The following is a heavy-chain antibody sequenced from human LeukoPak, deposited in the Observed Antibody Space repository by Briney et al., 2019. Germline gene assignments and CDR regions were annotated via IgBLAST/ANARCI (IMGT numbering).Heavy chain of an antibody. CDR2: MNPSSGNT. J-gene: IGHJ4*02. CDR1: VYTFTSYD. V-gene: IGHV1-8*01. D-gene: IGHD2-2*01. Sequence: ASVTVSCKASVYTFTSYDINWVRQAPGHGLEWMGWMNPSSGNTGYAQKFRGRVTMTRNTSISTAYMELSSLRSEDTAVYYCARGLPAVDYWGEGTLVTVSS. CDR3: ARGLPAVDY.